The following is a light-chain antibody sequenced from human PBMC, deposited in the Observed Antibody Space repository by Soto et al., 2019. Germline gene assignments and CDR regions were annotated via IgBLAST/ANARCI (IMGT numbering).Light chain of an antibody. Sequence: DIVMTQSPLSLPVTPGEPASISCRSSQSLLHSNGNHYLDWYLQKPGQSPQLLIYLGSSRASGVPDRFSGSGSGTDFTLKISRVEADDVGVYYCMQALQTPWTFGQGTKVEIK. CDR1: QSLLHSNGNHY. CDR2: LGS. J-gene: IGKJ1*01. CDR3: MQALQTPWT. V-gene: IGKV2-28*01.